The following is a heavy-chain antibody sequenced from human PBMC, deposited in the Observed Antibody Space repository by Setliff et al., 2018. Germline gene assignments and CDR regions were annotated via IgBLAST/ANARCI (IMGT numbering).Heavy chain of an antibody. CDR3: RLWFGELSRDY. CDR1: GFTVSSSD. V-gene: IGHV3-53*01. Sequence: GESLKISCATSGFTVSSSDMSWVRQAPGKGLEWISVLSGDGNAYYADSVKGRLTISGDTSKNALYLQMNSLRAEDTAVYYCRLWFGELSRDYWGPGTLVTVSS. J-gene: IGHJ4*02. D-gene: IGHD3-10*01. CDR2: LSGDGNA.